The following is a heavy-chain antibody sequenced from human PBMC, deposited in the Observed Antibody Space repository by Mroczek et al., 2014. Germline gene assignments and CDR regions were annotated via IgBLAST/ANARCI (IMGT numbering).Heavy chain of an antibody. J-gene: IGHJ4*02. CDR2: IYYSGST. D-gene: IGHD6-13*01. V-gene: IGHV4-39*01. CDR1: GGSISSSSYY. CDR3: ARHVTAAGPSFDY. Sequence: QVQLVESGPGLVKPSETLSLTCTVSGGSISSSSYYWGWIRQPPGKGLEWIGSIYYSGSTYYNPSLKSRVTISVDTSKNQFSLKLSSVTAADTAVYYCARHVTAAGPSFDYWGQGTLVTVSS.